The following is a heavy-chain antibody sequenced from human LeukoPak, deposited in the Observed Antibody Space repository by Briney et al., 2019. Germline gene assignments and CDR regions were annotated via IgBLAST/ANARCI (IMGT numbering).Heavy chain of an antibody. CDR2: IRYDGSNK. Sequence: PGGSLRLSCSASGFTFSSYGMHWVRQAPGKGLEWVAFIRYDGSNKYYADSVKGRFTISRDNSKNTLYLQMNSLRAEDTAVYYCAKVFHRWGVWGSYRPYYFDYWGQGTLVTVSS. D-gene: IGHD3-16*02. J-gene: IGHJ4*02. V-gene: IGHV3-30*02. CDR1: GFTFSSYG. CDR3: AKVFHRWGVWGSYRPYYFDY.